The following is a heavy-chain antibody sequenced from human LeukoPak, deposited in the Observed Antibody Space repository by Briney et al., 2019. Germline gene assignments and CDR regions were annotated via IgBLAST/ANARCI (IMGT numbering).Heavy chain of an antibody. Sequence: GGFLRLSCAASGFTVSSNYMTWVRQAPGKGLEWVSVIYSGGATYYADSVKGRFSISRDNYKNTLFLQMNSLRPEDTAVYYCARDMRDPMVRGVLIGGWFDPWGQGTLVTVSS. V-gene: IGHV3-66*01. J-gene: IGHJ5*02. CDR3: ARDMRDPMVRGVLIGGWFDP. CDR1: GFTVSSNY. CDR2: IYSGGAT. D-gene: IGHD3-10*01.